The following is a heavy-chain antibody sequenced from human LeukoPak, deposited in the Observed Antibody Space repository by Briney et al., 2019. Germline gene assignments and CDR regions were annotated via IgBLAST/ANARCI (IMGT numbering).Heavy chain of an antibody. CDR1: GYTLTELS. V-gene: IGHV1-24*01. CDR3: ATTDADSYGYSSFDY. CDR2: FDPEDGET. Sequence: ASVKVSCKVSGYTLTELSMHWVRQAPGKGLEWMGGFDPEDGETIYAQKFQGRVTMTEDTSTDTAYMELSSLRSEDTAVYYCATTDADSYGYSSFDYWGQGTLVTVSS. D-gene: IGHD5-18*01. J-gene: IGHJ4*02.